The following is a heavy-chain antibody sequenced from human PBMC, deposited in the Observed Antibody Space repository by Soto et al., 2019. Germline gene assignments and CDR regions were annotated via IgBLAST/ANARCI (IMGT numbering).Heavy chain of an antibody. CDR3: ARDIARCNSWYRY. Sequence: QVQLVESGGGVVQPGRSLRLSCAASGFTFSSYAMHWVRQAPGKGLEWMAVISYDGGNKYYADSVKCRFTISRDNSKNTMYLQMSSLRAEDTALYYCARDIARCNSWYRYWGQGTLVTVSS. V-gene: IGHV3-30-3*01. D-gene: IGHD6-13*01. CDR2: ISYDGGNK. J-gene: IGHJ4*02. CDR1: GFTFSSYA.